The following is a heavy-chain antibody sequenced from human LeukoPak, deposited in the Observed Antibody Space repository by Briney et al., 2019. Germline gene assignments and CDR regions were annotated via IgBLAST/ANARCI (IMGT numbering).Heavy chain of an antibody. CDR3: ARKSIIGYSSSWYGNWFDP. D-gene: IGHD6-13*01. V-gene: IGHV7-4-1*02. Sequence: ASVKVSCKASGYTFTSYAMNWVRQAPGQRLEWMGWSNTNTGNPTYAQGFTGRFVFSLDTSVSTAYLQISSLKAEDTAVYYCARKSIIGYSSSWYGNWFDPWGQGTLVTVSS. CDR1: GYTFTSYA. J-gene: IGHJ5*02. CDR2: SNTNTGNP.